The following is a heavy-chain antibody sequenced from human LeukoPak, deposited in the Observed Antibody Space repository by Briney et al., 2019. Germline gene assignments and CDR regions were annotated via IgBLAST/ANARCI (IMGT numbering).Heavy chain of an antibody. J-gene: IGHJ4*02. CDR2: IVPLFGKP. CDR3: ARDGYSGYENIFDY. CDR1: GGTFSSYA. D-gene: IGHD5-12*01. Sequence: VKVSCKASGGTFSSYAISWVRQAPGQGLEWMGGIVPLFGKPKYAQKFQGRVTITADKSTTTAYMELSSLRSEDTAVYYCARDGYSGYENIFDYWGQGTLVTVSS. V-gene: IGHV1-69*10.